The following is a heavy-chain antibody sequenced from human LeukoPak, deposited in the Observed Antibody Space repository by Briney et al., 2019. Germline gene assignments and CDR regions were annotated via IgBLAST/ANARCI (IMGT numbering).Heavy chain of an antibody. Sequence: GSLRLSCAASGFGLRNYSMKWVRQAPGKGPEWVASISSSGMYIHYADSMKGRFSISRDNAKNTLYLQMNSLRAEDTAVYYCARGVDYGGTYYFDYWGQGTLVTVSS. V-gene: IGHV3-21*01. D-gene: IGHD4-23*01. J-gene: IGHJ4*02. CDR1: GFGLRNYS. CDR3: ARGVDYGGTYYFDY. CDR2: ISSSGMYI.